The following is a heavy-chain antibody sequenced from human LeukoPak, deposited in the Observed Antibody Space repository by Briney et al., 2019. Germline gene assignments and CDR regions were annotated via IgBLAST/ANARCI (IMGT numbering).Heavy chain of an antibody. V-gene: IGHV4-59*01. D-gene: IGHD3-16*01. J-gene: IGHJ6*02. CDR3: ARFGVYYDMDV. CDR1: GGSISGYY. Sequence: SETLSLTCTVSGGSISGYYWTWIRQPPGKGLEWIGQIHYSGKADYSPSLRSRITISVDTSKNQMSLKLSSVTAADTAVYYCARFGVYYDMDVWGQGTTVTVSS. CDR2: IHYSGKA.